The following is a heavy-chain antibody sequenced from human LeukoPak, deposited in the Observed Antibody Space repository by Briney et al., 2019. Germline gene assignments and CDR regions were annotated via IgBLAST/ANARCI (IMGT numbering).Heavy chain of an antibody. V-gene: IGHV3-21*01. Sequence: PGGSLRLSCAASGFTFSSYSMNWVRQAPGKGLEWVSSISSSSSYIYYADSVKGRFTISRDNAKNSLYLQMNSLRAEDTAVYYCARGPYGSGSYYKLGAWGQGTLVTVSS. D-gene: IGHD3-10*01. CDR1: GFTFSSYS. CDR2: ISSSSSYI. J-gene: IGHJ5*02. CDR3: ARGPYGSGSYYKLGA.